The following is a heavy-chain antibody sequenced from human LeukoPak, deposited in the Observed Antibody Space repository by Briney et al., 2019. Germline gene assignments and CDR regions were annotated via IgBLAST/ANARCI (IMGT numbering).Heavy chain of an antibody. V-gene: IGHV3-30*03. J-gene: IGHJ6*02. Sequence: GGSLRLSCAASGFTFSSYDIHWVRQAPGKGLEWVAVISYDGGNKYYAESAKGRFTISRDNSKNTLYLQMDSLRAEDTAVYYCARDGLLGYGMDVWGQGTTVTVSS. CDR2: ISYDGGNK. CDR3: ARDGLLGYGMDV. CDR1: GFTFSSYD. D-gene: IGHD2/OR15-2a*01.